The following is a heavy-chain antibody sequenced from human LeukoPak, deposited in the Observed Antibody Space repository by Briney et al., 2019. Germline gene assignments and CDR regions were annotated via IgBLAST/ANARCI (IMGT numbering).Heavy chain of an antibody. J-gene: IGHJ4*02. CDR2: ISGYNGNT. CDR1: GYSFTSHG. V-gene: IGHV1-18*01. Sequence: ASVKVSCKTSGYSFTSHGISWVRQAPGQGLEWMGWISGYNGNTNYAQKFQGRVTMTTDASTRTAHMEVRGLRSDDTAVYYCARGGWTTGVDYWGQGTLVTVS. CDR3: ARGGWTTGVDY. D-gene: IGHD3-10*01.